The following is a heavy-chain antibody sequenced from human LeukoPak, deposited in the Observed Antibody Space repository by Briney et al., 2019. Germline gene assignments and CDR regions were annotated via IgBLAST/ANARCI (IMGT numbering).Heavy chain of an antibody. D-gene: IGHD3-16*02. CDR1: GFTFSSYW. Sequence: GGSLRLPCAASGFTFSSYWMSWVRQAPGKGLEWVANIKQDGSEKYYVDSVKGRFTISRDNAKNSLYLQMNSLRAEDTAVYYCARVGSYPYLDYWGQGTLVTVSS. V-gene: IGHV3-7*03. CDR3: ARVGSYPYLDY. CDR2: IKQDGSEK. J-gene: IGHJ4*02.